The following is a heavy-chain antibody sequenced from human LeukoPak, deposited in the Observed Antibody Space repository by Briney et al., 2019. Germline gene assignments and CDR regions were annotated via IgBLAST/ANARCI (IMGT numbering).Heavy chain of an antibody. CDR2: ISYDGGNK. CDR3: AREISGWHYFDY. D-gene: IGHD6-19*01. Sequence: GGSLRLSCAASGFTFSNYAMHWVRQAPGKGLERVAVISYDGGNKYYADSVKGRFTISRDNSKNTLYLQMNSLRVEDTTIYYCAREISGWHYFDYWGQGTLVTVSS. CDR1: GFTFSNYA. V-gene: IGHV3-30*04. J-gene: IGHJ4*02.